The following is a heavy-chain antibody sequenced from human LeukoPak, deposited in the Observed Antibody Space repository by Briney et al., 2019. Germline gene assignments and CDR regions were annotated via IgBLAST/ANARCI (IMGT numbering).Heavy chain of an antibody. CDR2: ISTSGTTI. CDR3: ARDVAAPGGVYFDY. D-gene: IGHD3-16*01. CDR1: GFTFSSYE. J-gene: IGHJ4*02. V-gene: IGHV3-48*03. Sequence: GGSLRLSCAASGFTFSSYEMNWVPQAPGKGLEWVSYISTSGTTIYYADSVEGRFTISRDNSKNTLYLQMNSLRAEDTAVYYCARDVAAPGGVYFDYWGQGTLVTVSS.